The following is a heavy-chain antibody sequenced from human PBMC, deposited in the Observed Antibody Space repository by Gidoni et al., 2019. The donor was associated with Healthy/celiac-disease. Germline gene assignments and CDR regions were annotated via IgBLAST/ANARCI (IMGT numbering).Heavy chain of an antibody. CDR3: ARDRPAYCGGDCYSHDAFDI. CDR2: IYSGGST. CDR1: GFTVSSNY. D-gene: IGHD2-21*02. Sequence: EVQLVESGGGLVQPGGSLRPSCAASGFTVSSNYMSWVRQAPGKGLEWVSVIYSGGSTYYADSVKGRFTISRDNSKNTLYLQMNSLRAEDTAVYYCARDRPAYCGGDCYSHDAFDIWGQGTMVTVSS. V-gene: IGHV3-66*01. J-gene: IGHJ3*02.